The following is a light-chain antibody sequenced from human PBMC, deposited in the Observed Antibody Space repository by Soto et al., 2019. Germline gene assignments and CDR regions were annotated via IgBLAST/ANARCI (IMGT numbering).Light chain of an antibody. Sequence: QSVLAQPLSASVTPGQRVPIFCSGSSSNIGSNTVNWYQQLPGTAPKLLIYSNNERPSGVPDRFSGSKSGTSASLAISGLQSEDEADFYCAAWDDSLNAYVIGTGTKVTVL. V-gene: IGLV1-44*01. CDR3: AAWDDSLNAYV. CDR1: SSNIGSNT. CDR2: SNN. J-gene: IGLJ1*01.